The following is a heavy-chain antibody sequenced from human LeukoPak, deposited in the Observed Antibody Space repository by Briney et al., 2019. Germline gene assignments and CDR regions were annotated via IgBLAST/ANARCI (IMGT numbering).Heavy chain of an antibody. CDR2: IWYDGSDK. D-gene: IGHD6-13*01. V-gene: IGHV3-33*01. CDR1: GFTFSNHA. Sequence: GGSLRLSCAASGFTFSNHAMHWVCQAPGKGLEWVAIIWYDGSDKYYADSVKGRFTISRDNSKNTLYLLMNSLRTADTAAYYCARAAAGGSNSFDIWGQGTMVTVSS. CDR3: ARAAAGGSNSFDI. J-gene: IGHJ3*02.